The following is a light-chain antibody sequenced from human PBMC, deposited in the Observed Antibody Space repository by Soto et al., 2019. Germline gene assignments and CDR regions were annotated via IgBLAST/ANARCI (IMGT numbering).Light chain of an antibody. J-gene: IGKJ5*01. CDR1: QGIRSY. Sequence: IQLTQSPSSLSASVGDRVAITCRASQGIRSYLAWYQKKPGEAPKLLISIASILQSGVPSRFSGSGSGTDFVITISSLQPEDSETYYCQQLDSMPITFGQGTRLEIK. V-gene: IGKV1-9*01. CDR2: IAS. CDR3: QQLDSMPIT.